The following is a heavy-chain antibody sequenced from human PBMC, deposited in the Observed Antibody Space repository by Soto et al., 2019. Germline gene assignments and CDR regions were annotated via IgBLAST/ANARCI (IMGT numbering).Heavy chain of an antibody. J-gene: IGHJ4*02. V-gene: IGHV3-7*01. CDR2: INQDGSEK. CDR1: GFTFSTYL. CDR3: SRSLDS. Sequence: GGSLRLSCAASGFTFSTYLMGWVRQTPGKGLEWVANINQDGSEKNYVDSVKGRFAIYRDNAKNSLYLQMSSLTAEDSALYYCSRSLDSWGQGTLVTVSS.